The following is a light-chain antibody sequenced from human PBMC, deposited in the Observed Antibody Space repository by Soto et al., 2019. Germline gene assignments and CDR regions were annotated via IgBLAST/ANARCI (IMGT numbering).Light chain of an antibody. CDR2: DAF. V-gene: IGKV1-33*01. CDR1: QDIRNR. CDR3: QQHDNLPVT. Sequence: DIQMTQSPSSLSASVGDRVTITCQASQDIRNRLNWHQFKPGKAPKLLIYDAFNLEAGVPSRSSGSGYGTTFVLTISRLQQEYRSTYSCQQHDNLPVTFGGGTKVEIK. J-gene: IGKJ4*01.